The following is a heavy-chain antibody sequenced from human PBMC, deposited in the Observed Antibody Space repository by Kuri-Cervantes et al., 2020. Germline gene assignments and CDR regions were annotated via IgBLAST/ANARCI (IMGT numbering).Heavy chain of an antibody. CDR2: FDPEDGET. Sequence: ASVKVSCKVSGYTLTELSMHWVRQAPGKGLEWMGGFDPEDGETIYAQKFQGRVTMTEDTSTDTAYMELSSLRSEDTAVYYCATGWKRGELDRLFDYLGQGTLVTVSS. J-gene: IGHJ4*02. V-gene: IGHV1-24*01. D-gene: IGHD3-16*01. CDR3: ATGWKRGELDRLFDY. CDR1: GYTLTELS.